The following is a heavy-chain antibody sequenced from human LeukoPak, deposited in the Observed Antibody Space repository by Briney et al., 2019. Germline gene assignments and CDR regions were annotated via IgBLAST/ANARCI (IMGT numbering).Heavy chain of an antibody. J-gene: IGHJ2*01. CDR1: GYRFNTNW. D-gene: IGHD3-22*01. CDR3: ARVHDSSGYYWYFDL. CDR2: IYPGDSDP. Sequence: GASLKISCKGSGYRFNTNWIAWLRQMPGKGLEWMGIIYPGDSDPRYRPSFQGQVNISADKSISTAYLQWNSLKASDTAMYYCARVHDSSGYYWYFDLWGRGTLVTVSS. V-gene: IGHV5-51*01.